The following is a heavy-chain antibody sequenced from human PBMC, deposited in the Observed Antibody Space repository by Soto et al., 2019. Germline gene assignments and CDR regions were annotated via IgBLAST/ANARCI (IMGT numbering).Heavy chain of an antibody. J-gene: IGHJ6*02. CDR1: GFTFSSYG. CDR3: AKDYEEGSSDYYGMDV. CDR2: ISYDGSNK. D-gene: IGHD6-6*01. Sequence: QVQLVESGGGVVQPGRSPRLSCAASGFTFSSYGMHWVRQAPGKGLEWVAVISYDGSNKYYADSVKGRFTISRDNSKNTLYLQMNSLRAEDTAVYYCAKDYEEGSSDYYGMDVWGQGTTVTVSS. V-gene: IGHV3-30*18.